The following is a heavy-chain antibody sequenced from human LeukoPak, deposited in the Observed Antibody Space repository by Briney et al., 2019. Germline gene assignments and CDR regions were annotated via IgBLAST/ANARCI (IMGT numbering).Heavy chain of an antibody. Sequence: ASVKVSCKASGYTFTSYYMHWVRQAPGQGLEWMGIINPSGGSTSYAQKFQGRVTMTRDTSTSTVYMELSSLRSEDTAVYYCARGAPYCSSTSCYTRGYYYYGMDVWGQGTTVTASS. CDR2: INPSGGST. D-gene: IGHD2-2*02. V-gene: IGHV1-46*01. CDR1: GYTFTSYY. J-gene: IGHJ6*02. CDR3: ARGAPYCSSTSCYTRGYYYYGMDV.